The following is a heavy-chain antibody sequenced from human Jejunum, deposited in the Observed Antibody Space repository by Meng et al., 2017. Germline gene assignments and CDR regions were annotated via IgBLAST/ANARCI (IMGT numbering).Heavy chain of an antibody. D-gene: IGHD3-3*02. V-gene: IGHV4-34*01. CDR2: ITYTGVV. J-gene: IGHJ4*02. CDR1: GESFSRYY. Sequence: QVHLHHWGAGMLSPSETLSLTCAVVGESFSRYYWNWLRQSPGKGLEWIGQITYTGVVDYNPSLKSRVTIFVDTPKRQFSLNLTSVTAADTAVYYCARVLALIDSWGQGTLVTVSS. CDR3: ARVLALIDS.